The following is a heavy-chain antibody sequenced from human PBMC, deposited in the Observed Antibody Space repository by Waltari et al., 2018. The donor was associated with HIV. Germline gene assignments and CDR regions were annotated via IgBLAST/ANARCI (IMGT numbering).Heavy chain of an antibody. CDR1: GGSISSYY. CDR2: IYYSGST. J-gene: IGHJ3*02. CDR3: ARGKRSEAFDI. Sequence: QVQLQESGPGLVKPSETLSLTCTVSGGSISSYYWSWIRQPPGKGLEWIGYIYYSGSTNYHPSLKSRVTIAVDTSKNQFSLKLSSVTAADTAVYYCARGKRSEAFDIWGQGTMVTVSS. V-gene: IGHV4-59*01.